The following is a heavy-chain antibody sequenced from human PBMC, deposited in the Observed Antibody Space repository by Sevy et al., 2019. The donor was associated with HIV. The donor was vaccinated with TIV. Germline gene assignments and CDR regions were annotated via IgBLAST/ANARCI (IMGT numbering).Heavy chain of an antibody. CDR3: TKDMVTFGGIIANSPGGFDI. D-gene: IGHD3-16*02. J-gene: IGHJ3*02. CDR1: GFRFSSYG. CDR2: LSYDGSRE. V-gene: IGHV3-30*02. Sequence: GGSQRLSCAASGFRFSSYGMNWVRQAPGKGLEWVAFLSYDGSREDYAASVKGRFTISRDNSKNTFYVEMNSLRAEDTAVYHCTKDMVTFGGIIANSPGGFDIWGQGTMVTVSS.